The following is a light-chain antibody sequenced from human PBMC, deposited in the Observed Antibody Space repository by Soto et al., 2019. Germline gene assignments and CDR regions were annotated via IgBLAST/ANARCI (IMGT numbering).Light chain of an antibody. Sequence: QSARTQPSSSSVPPGQSIAISFTGTRSDVGAYNYVSWYQQHPGKAPKLMISEVTNRPSGVSDRFSGSKSGNTASLTISGLQAEDEADYYCSSFTSRFTFVFGTGTKVTVL. CDR3: SSFTSRFTFV. J-gene: IGLJ1*01. CDR2: EVT. V-gene: IGLV2-14*01. CDR1: RSDVGAYNY.